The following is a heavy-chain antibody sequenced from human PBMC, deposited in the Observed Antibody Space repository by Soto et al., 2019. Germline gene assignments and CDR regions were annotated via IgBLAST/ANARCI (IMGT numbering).Heavy chain of an antibody. Sequence: LRLSCAASGFTFSSYSMNWVRQAPGKGLEWVSYISSSSSTIYYADSVKGRFTISRDNSKNTLYLQMNSLRVEDTAIYYCAKAWGIDYWGQGTLVTVS. D-gene: IGHD7-27*01. CDR1: GFTFSSYS. CDR2: ISSSSSTI. CDR3: AKAWGIDY. V-gene: IGHV3-48*01. J-gene: IGHJ4*02.